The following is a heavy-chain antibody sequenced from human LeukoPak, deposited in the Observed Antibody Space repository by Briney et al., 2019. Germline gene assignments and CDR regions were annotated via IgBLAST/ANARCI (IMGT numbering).Heavy chain of an antibody. CDR2: INPNMGGT. CDR1: GYTFTGYY. Sequence: ASVKVSCKASGYTFTGYYMHWVRQAPGQGLEWMGWINPNMGGTNYAQKFQGRVTMTRDTSISTAYMELSRLRSDDTAVYYCASPPYSDAFDIWGQGTMVTVSS. D-gene: IGHD2-21*01. J-gene: IGHJ3*02. V-gene: IGHV1-2*02. CDR3: ASPPYSDAFDI.